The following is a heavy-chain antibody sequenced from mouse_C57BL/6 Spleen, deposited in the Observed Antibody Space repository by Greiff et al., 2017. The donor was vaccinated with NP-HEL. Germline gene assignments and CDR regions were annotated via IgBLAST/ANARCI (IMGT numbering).Heavy chain of an antibody. Sequence: EVMLVESGGGLVKPGGSLKLSCAASGFTFSSYAMSWVRQTPEKRLEWVATISDGGSYTYYPDNVKGRFTISRDNAKNNLYLQMSHLKSEDTAMYYCARELYSNYPFAYWGQGTLVAVSA. V-gene: IGHV5-4*01. J-gene: IGHJ3*01. D-gene: IGHD2-5*01. CDR1: GFTFSSYA. CDR3: ARELYSNYPFAY. CDR2: ISDGGSYT.